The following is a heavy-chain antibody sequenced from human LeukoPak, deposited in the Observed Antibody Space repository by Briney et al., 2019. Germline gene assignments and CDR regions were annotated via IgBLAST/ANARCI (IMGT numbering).Heavy chain of an antibody. CDR2: IYYSGST. D-gene: IGHD5-12*01. J-gene: IGHJ4*02. CDR3: ARVDSGYDYFDY. CDR1: GGSISSYY. Sequence: KPSETLSLTCTVSGGSISSYYWSWIRQPPGKGLEWIGYIYYSGSTNYNPSLKSRVTISVDTSKNQFSLRLSSVTAADTAVYYCARVDSGYDYFDYWGQGTLVTVSS. V-gene: IGHV4-59*01.